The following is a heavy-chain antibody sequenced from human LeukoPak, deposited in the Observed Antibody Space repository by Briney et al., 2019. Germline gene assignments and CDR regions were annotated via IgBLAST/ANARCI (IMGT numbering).Heavy chain of an antibody. Sequence: ASVKVSCKASGGTFSSYAMHWVRQAPGQRLEWMGWINAGNGNTKYSQEFQGRVTTTRDTSASTAYMELSSLRSEDMAVYYCARAGRYCSGGSCLTYYFDYWGQGTLVTVSS. CDR2: INAGNGNT. D-gene: IGHD2-15*01. V-gene: IGHV1-3*03. CDR1: GGTFSSYA. CDR3: ARAGRYCSGGSCLTYYFDY. J-gene: IGHJ4*02.